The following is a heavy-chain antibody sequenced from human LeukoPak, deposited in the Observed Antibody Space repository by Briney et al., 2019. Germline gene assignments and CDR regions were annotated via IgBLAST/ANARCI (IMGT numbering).Heavy chain of an antibody. J-gene: IGHJ4*02. CDR1: GGSISSGDYY. D-gene: IGHD2-21*02. Sequence: PSETLSLTCTVSGGSISSGDYYWSWIRQPPGKGLEWIGSIYYSGSTYYNPSLKSRVTISVDTSKNQFSLKLSSVTAADTAVYYCGDFGGDGFDYWGQGTLVTVSS. CDR3: GDFGGDGFDY. V-gene: IGHV4-39*07. CDR2: IYYSGST.